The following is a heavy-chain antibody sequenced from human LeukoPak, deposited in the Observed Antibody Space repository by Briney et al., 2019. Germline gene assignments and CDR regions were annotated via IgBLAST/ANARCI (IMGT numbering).Heavy chain of an antibody. J-gene: IGHJ4*02. Sequence: QPGGSLRLSCAASGFTFSSYWMSWVRQAPGKGLEWVANIKKDGSEKYYVDSVNGRFTISRDTAKTSLYLQMNSLRAEDTAVYYCARHLSGVSGYTYGRGIDYWGQGTLVTVSS. CDR2: IKKDGSEK. CDR1: GFTFSSYW. D-gene: IGHD5-18*01. V-gene: IGHV3-7*01. CDR3: ARHLSGVSGYTYGRGIDY.